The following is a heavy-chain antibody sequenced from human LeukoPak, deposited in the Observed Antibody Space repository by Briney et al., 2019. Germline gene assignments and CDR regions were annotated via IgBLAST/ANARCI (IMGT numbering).Heavy chain of an antibody. J-gene: IGHJ3*02. CDR2: INHSGST. D-gene: IGHD3-22*01. V-gene: IGHV4-34*01. CDR1: GGSFSGSY. CDR3: ARASYYYDSSGQRSDAFDI. Sequence: PSETLSLTCAVYGGSFSGSYWSWIRQPPGKGLEWIGEINHSGSTNYNPSLKSRVTISVDTSKNQFSLKLSSVTAADTAVYYCARASYYYDSSGQRSDAFDIWGQGTMVTVSS.